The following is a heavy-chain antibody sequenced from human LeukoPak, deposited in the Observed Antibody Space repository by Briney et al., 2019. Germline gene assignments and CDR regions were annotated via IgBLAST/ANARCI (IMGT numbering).Heavy chain of an antibody. CDR3: ARAKVGVTTDY. V-gene: IGHV4-30-2*01. J-gene: IGHJ4*02. CDR1: GGSISSGGYY. CDR2: IYHSGST. D-gene: IGHD1-26*01. Sequence: SETLSLTCTVSGGSISSGGYYWSWIRQPPGKGLEWIGYIYHSGSTYYNPSLKSRVTISVDRSKNQFSLKLSSVTAADTAVYYCARAKVGVTTDYWGQGTLVTVSS.